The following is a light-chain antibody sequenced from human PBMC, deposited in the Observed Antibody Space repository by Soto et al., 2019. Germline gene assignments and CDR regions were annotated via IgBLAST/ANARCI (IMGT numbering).Light chain of an antibody. CDR1: QTISSW. V-gene: IGKV1-5*03. J-gene: IGKJ1*01. Sequence: DIQMTQSPSTLSGSVGDRVTITCRASQTISSWLAWYQQKPGKAPKLLIYKASTLKSGVPSRFSGSGSGTEFTLTISSLQPDDLATYYYQHYNSYSEAVGQGTKVELK. CDR3: QHYNSYSEA. CDR2: KAS.